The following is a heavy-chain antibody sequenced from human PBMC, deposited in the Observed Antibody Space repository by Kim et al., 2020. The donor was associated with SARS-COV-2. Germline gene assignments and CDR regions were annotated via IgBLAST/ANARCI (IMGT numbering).Heavy chain of an antibody. Sequence: GGSLRLSCAASGFTFSSYAMSWVRQAPGKGLEWVSAISGSGGSTYYADSVKGRFTISRDNSKNTLYLQMNSLRAEDTAVYYCAKDRAARPYGDYMDVWGKGTTVTVSS. J-gene: IGHJ6*03. D-gene: IGHD6-6*01. CDR1: GFTFSSYA. CDR3: AKDRAARPYGDYMDV. CDR2: ISGSGGST. V-gene: IGHV3-23*01.